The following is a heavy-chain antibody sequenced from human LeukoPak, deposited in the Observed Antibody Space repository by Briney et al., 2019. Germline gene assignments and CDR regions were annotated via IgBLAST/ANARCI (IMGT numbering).Heavy chain of an antibody. J-gene: IGHJ3*02. Sequence: SETLSLTCNVSGVPISSSTCYWGWIRQPPGKGLEWIGSIYYSGSTYYNPSLKSRVTISVDTSKNQFSLKLSSVTAADTAVYYCARDDLVGSYRSRDAFDIWGQGAMVTVSS. D-gene: IGHD1-26*01. CDR2: IYYSGST. CDR3: ARDDLVGSYRSRDAFDI. CDR1: GVPISSSTCY. V-gene: IGHV4-39*07.